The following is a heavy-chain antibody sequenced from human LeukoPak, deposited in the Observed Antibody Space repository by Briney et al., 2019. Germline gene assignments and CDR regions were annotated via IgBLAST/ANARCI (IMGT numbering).Heavy chain of an antibody. CDR3: AKVQDGSFWYEYFQH. D-gene: IGHD6-19*01. V-gene: IGHV3-21*01. CDR1: GFTFSSYT. CDR2: ITSGGVNT. J-gene: IGHJ1*01. Sequence: GGSLRLSCAASGFTFSSYTMNWVRRAPGKGLEWVSSITSGGVNTYYATSVKGRFTISRDNAKNSLFLQMNSLRAEDTAIYYCAKVQDGSFWYEYFQHWGQGTLVTVSS.